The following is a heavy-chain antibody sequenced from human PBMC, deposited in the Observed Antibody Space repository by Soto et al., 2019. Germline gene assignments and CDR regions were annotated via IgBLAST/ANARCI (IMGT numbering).Heavy chain of an antibody. CDR2: IYSGGST. CDR1: GFTVSSNY. CDR3: ARGLEGYYYYYMDV. Sequence: GGSLRLSCAAPGFTVSSNYMSWVRQAPGKGLEWVSVIYSGGSTYYADSVKGRFTISRDNSKNTLYLQMNSLRAEDTAVYYCARGLEGYYYYYMDVWGKGTTVTVSS. J-gene: IGHJ6*03. V-gene: IGHV3-66*01.